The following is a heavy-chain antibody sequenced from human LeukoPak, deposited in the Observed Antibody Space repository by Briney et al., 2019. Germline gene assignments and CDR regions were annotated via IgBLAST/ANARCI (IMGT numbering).Heavy chain of an antibody. CDR1: GFIVNSKY. Sequence: GGSLRLSCAASGFIVNSKYMTWVRQAPGKGLEWVSAIYEGGSSDYADSVKGRFSISRDNSKNSLYLQMNSLRAEDTAVYYCARDFHYYGSGSYYLYWGQGTLVTVSS. D-gene: IGHD3-10*01. V-gene: IGHV3-53*01. CDR3: ARDFHYYGSGSYYLY. J-gene: IGHJ4*02. CDR2: IYEGGSS.